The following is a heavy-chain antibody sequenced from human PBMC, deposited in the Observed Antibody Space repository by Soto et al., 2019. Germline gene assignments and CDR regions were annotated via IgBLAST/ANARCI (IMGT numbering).Heavy chain of an antibody. CDR3: ASILTGRNHLGY. CDR2: IHHSGIT. V-gene: IGHV4-34*01. D-gene: IGHD3-9*01. CDR1: GGSFTSYY. J-gene: IGHJ4*02. Sequence: QVQLKQWGAGLLKPSETLSLTCAVYGGSFTSYYWSWIRQPPGQGMEWIGEIHHSGITNYNPSLKSRVTISIDMSKNQFSLNLRSVTAAETGVYYCASILTGRNHLGYWGQGTPVTVSS.